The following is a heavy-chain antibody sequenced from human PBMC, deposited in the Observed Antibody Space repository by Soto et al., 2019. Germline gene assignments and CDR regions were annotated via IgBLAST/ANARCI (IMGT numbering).Heavy chain of an antibody. CDR2: ISYDGTDK. Sequence: QVHLVESGGGVFQPGRSLTISCVGSGFAFSTYGMHWVRQAPAKGLEWVALISYDGTDKYYADSVKGRFSISRDNSKQTLSLQMDSLRPEDTAVYYWAKDFGAWSDSWGQGTMVDVSS. V-gene: IGHV3-30*18. D-gene: IGHD6-19*01. CDR3: AKDFGAWSDS. J-gene: IGHJ5*02. CDR1: GFAFSTYG.